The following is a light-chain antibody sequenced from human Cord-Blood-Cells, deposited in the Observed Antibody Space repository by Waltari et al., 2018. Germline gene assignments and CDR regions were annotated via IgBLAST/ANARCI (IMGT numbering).Light chain of an antibody. CDR2: AAS. Sequence: QLTPSPSSLSASVGDRVTITCRASQSISSYLNWYQQKPGKAPKLLIYAASSLPSGVPSRFSGSGSGTDFTLTISSLQPEDFATYYCQQSYSTPRTFGQGTKLEIK. J-gene: IGKJ2*02. CDR3: QQSYSTPRT. V-gene: IGKV1-39*01. CDR1: QSISSY.